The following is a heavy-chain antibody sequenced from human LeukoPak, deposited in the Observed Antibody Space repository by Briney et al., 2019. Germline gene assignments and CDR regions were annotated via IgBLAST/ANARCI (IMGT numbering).Heavy chain of an antibody. CDR3: ARSKEYYDILTGYSGRAFDI. CDR2: IYYSGST. D-gene: IGHD3-9*01. Sequence: SETLSLTCTVSGGSISSYYWSWIRQPPGKGLEWIGYIYYSGSTNYNPSLKSRVTISVDTSKNQFSLKLSSVTAADTAVYYCARSKEYYDILTGYSGRAFDIWGQGTMVTVSS. V-gene: IGHV4-59*08. J-gene: IGHJ3*02. CDR1: GGSISSYY.